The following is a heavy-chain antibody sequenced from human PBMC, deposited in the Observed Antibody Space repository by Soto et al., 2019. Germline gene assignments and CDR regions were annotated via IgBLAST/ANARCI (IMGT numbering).Heavy chain of an antibody. D-gene: IGHD4-17*01. CDR3: ARGGDYGAFYYYYYGMDV. Sequence: SETLSLTCAVYGGSFSGYYWSWIRQPPGKGLEWIGEINHSGSTNYNPSLKSRVTISVDTSKNQFSLKLSSVTAADTAVYYCARGGDYGAFYYYYYGMDVWGQGTTVTVS. V-gene: IGHV4-34*01. CDR1: GGSFSGYY. CDR2: INHSGST. J-gene: IGHJ6*02.